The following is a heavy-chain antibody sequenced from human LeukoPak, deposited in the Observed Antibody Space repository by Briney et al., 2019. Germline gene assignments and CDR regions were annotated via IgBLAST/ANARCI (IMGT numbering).Heavy chain of an antibody. CDR2: ISSSSSYI. CDR3: ARVGRYGSGSYYDY. D-gene: IGHD3-10*01. CDR1: GFTFSSYS. Sequence: GGSLRLSCAASGFTFSSYSMNWVRQAPGKGLEWVSSISSSSSYIYYADSVKGRFTISRDNVKNSLYLQMNSLRADDTAVYYCARVGRYGSGSYYDYWGQGTLVTVSS. V-gene: IGHV3-21*01. J-gene: IGHJ4*02.